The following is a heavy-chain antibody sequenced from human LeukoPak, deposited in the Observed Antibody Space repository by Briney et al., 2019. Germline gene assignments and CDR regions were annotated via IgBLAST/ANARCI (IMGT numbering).Heavy chain of an antibody. J-gene: IGHJ5*02. Sequence: GGSLRLSCAASGFTVSSNYMSWVRQAPGKGLEWVSVIYSGGSTYYADSVKGRFTISRDNSKNTLYLQMNSLRAEDTAVYYCARISGYSSGWYGGFDPWGQGTLVTVSS. CDR2: IYSGGST. V-gene: IGHV3-66*01. CDR1: GFTVSSNY. CDR3: ARISGYSSGWYGGFDP. D-gene: IGHD6-19*01.